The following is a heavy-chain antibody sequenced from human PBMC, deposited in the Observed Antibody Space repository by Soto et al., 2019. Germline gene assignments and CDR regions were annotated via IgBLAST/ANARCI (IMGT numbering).Heavy chain of an antibody. V-gene: IGHV3-66*01. Sequence: GGSLRLSCAASGFTVSSNYMSWVRQAPGKGLEWVSVIYSGGSTYYADSVKGRFTISRDNSKNTLYLQMNSLRAEDTAVYYCARVKTHKRTSGWCDAFDIWGQGTMVTVSS. J-gene: IGHJ3*02. CDR2: IYSGGST. CDR3: ARVKTHKRTSGWCDAFDI. D-gene: IGHD6-19*01. CDR1: GFTVSSNY.